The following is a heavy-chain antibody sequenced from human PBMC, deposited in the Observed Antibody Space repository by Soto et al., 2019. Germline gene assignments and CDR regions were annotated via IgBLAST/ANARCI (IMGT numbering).Heavy chain of an antibody. D-gene: IGHD2-15*01. CDR2: IYYSGST. V-gene: IGHV4-31*03. CDR3: ARGSPREDYYYYYDGMDV. J-gene: IGHJ6*02. Sequence: QVQLQESGPGLVKPSQTLSLTCTVSGGSISSGGYYWSWIRQHPGKGLEWIGYIYYSGSTYYNPPLKSRVTISVDTSKNQFSLKLSSVTAAATAVYYCARGSPREDYYYYYDGMDVWGQGTTVTVSS. CDR1: GGSISSGGYY.